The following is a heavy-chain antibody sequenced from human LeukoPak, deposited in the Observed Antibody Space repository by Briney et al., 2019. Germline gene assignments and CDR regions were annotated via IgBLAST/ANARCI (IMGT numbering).Heavy chain of an antibody. V-gene: IGHV3-49*04. Sequence: SGGSLRLSCTASGFTFGDYAMNWVRQAPGKGLEWVGFIRSKAYGGTTEYAASVKGRFTISRDDSKSIAYLQMNSLKTEDTAVYYCTRSKWLVPGRGAGYFYGMDVWGQGTTVTVSS. CDR1: GFTFGDYA. D-gene: IGHD6-19*01. CDR3: TRSKWLVPGRGAGYFYGMDV. CDR2: IRSKAYGGTT. J-gene: IGHJ6*02.